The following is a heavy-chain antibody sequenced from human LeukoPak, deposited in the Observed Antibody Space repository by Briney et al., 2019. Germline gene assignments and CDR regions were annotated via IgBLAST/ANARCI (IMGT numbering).Heavy chain of an antibody. CDR1: GGSFSGYY. D-gene: IGHD1-1*01. CDR2: INHRAST. V-gene: IGHV4-34*01. CDR3: ASPGTSPIDGFDI. J-gene: IGHJ3*02. Sequence: PSETLSLTCAVYGGSFSGYYWSWIRQPPGKGLEWIGEINHRASTNYNPSLKSRVTISVDTSKNQFSLKLSSVTAADTAVYYCASPGTSPIDGFDIWGQGTMVTVSS.